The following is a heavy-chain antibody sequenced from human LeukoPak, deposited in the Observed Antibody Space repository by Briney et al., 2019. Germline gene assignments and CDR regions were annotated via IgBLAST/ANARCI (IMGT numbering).Heavy chain of an antibody. CDR3: ARDMVVAATPPWYYYYGMDV. CDR1: GGSFSGYY. Sequence: SETLSLTCAVYGGSFSGYYWSWIRQPPGKGREWIGEINHSGSTNYNPSLKSRVTISVDTSKNQLSLKLSSVTAADTAVYYCARDMVVAATPPWYYYYGMDVWGQGTTVTVSS. D-gene: IGHD2-15*01. CDR2: INHSGST. V-gene: IGHV4-34*01. J-gene: IGHJ6*02.